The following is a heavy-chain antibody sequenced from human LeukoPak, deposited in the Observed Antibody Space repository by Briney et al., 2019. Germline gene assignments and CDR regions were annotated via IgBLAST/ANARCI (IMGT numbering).Heavy chain of an antibody. CDR1: GFTVSSNE. D-gene: IGHD6-13*01. V-gene: IGHV3-23*01. J-gene: IGHJ4*02. Sequence: GGSLRLSCAASGFTVSSNEMSWVRQAPGKGLEWVSAISGSGGSTYYADSVKGRFTISRDNSKNALYLQMNSLRPEDTAVYYCAKGVAAAGRAYYFDYWGQGTLVTVSS. CDR2: ISGSGGST. CDR3: AKGVAAAGRAYYFDY.